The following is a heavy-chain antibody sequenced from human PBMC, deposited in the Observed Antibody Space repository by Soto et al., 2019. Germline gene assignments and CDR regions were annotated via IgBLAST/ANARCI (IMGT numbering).Heavy chain of an antibody. CDR1: GYTFTDYA. V-gene: IGHV1-3*05. D-gene: IGHD3-16*01. Sequence: QVQLVQSGAEEKKPGASVKVSCKASGYTFTDYAMHWVRQAPGQGLEWMGWINAGNGNTKYSQKFQGRVTITRDTSASTAYIELSSLRAEDTAVYYCAGDRLFGYWGQGTLVTVSS. J-gene: IGHJ4*02. CDR3: AGDRLFGY. CDR2: INAGNGNT.